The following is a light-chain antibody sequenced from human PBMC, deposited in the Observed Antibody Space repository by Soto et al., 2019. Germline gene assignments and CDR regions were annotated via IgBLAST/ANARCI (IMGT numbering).Light chain of an antibody. V-gene: IGKV3-15*01. CDR3: QQYNRWPPIT. CDR1: QSVSSN. Sequence: EIVMTQSPATLSVSPGERATLSCRASQSVSSNLAWYQQKPGQAPRLLIYGASTRATGIPDRFSGSGSGTEFTLTISSLEPEDFAVYYCQQYNRWPPITFGQGTRLEIK. CDR2: GAS. J-gene: IGKJ5*01.